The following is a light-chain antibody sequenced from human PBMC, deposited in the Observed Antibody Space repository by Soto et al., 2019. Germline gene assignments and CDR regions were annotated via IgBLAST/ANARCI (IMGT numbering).Light chain of an antibody. J-gene: IGKJ5*01. CDR2: AAS. CDR1: QGISNY. Sequence: DIQMTQSPSSLSASVGDRVTITCRASQGISNYLAWYQQKPGKVPKVLIYAASTLQSGVPSRFSGSGSGTDFTLTISSRQPEDVATYYWQKYNNALITFGQGTRLEIK. V-gene: IGKV1-27*01. CDR3: QKYNNALIT.